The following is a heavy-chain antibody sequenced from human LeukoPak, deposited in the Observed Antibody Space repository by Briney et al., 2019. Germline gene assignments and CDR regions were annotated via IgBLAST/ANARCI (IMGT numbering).Heavy chain of an antibody. J-gene: IGHJ4*02. CDR1: GFTFDDYG. CDR3: ATYYDILTGYLH. CDR2: INWNGGST. D-gene: IGHD3-9*01. V-gene: IGHV3-20*04. Sequence: GGSLRLSCAASGFTFDDYGMSWVRQAPGKGLEWVSGINWNGGSTGYADSVKGRFTISRDNAKNSLYLQMNSLRAEDTALYYCATYYDILTGYLHWGQGTLVTVSS.